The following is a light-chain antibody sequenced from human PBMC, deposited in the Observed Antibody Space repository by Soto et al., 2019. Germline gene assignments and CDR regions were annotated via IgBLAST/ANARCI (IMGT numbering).Light chain of an antibody. CDR2: DAS. CDR1: QSVSSY. J-gene: IGKJ4*02. CDR3: RQISDGAPLT. V-gene: IGKV3-11*01. Sequence: EIVLTQSPATLSLSPGERATLSCRASQSVSSYLAWYQQKPGQAPRLLIYDASNRATGIPASFSGSGSGTDFPRTVGTAKPEDEAVYSFRQISDGAPLTCGGGTEVEIK.